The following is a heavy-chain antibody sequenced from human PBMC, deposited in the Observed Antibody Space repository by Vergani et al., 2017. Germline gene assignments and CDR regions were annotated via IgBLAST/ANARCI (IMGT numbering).Heavy chain of an antibody. J-gene: IGHJ4*02. D-gene: IGHD3-22*01. V-gene: IGHV1-46*01. CDR1: GYTFTSYY. Sequence: QVQLVQSGAEVKKPGASVKVSCKASGYTFTSYYMHWVRQAPGQGLEWMGIINPSGGSISYAQKFQGRVTMTRDTATSTVYMELSRLRSEDTAVYYCARTPYDSSGYYRLWGQGTLVTVSS. CDR3: ARTPYDSSGYYRL. CDR2: INPSGGSI.